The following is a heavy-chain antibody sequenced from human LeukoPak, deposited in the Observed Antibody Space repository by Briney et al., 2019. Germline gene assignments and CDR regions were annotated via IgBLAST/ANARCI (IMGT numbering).Heavy chain of an antibody. D-gene: IGHD5/OR15-5a*01. CDR1: GFSISSYY. J-gene: IGHJ5*02. CDR3: ARCLRRPSVNWLDP. Sequence: SQTLSLTCTVSGFSISSYYWRWIRQPPGKGLEWIGYIYYSVSANYNPSLKTRVTISVDTSKNQFSLKLSSVTAADTGVYNCARCLRRPSVNWLDPWDQGRLVTVSS. V-gene: IGHV4-59*01. CDR2: IYYSVSA.